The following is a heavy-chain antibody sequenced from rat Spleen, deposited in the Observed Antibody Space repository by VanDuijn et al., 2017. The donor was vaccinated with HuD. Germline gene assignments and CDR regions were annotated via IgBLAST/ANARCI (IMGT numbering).Heavy chain of an antibody. J-gene: IGHJ4*01. CDR2: ISTGGGST. CDR1: GFIFANYD. CDR3: TTGEQLPYVMDA. D-gene: IGHD1-2*01. Sequence: EVQLVESGGGLVQPGRSLKLSCAASGFIFANYDMAWVRQAPTKGLEWVAYISTGGGSTYYRDSVKGRFTISRDNAKSTLYLQMDSLRSEDTATYYCTTGEQLPYVMDAWGQGASVTVSS. V-gene: IGHV5S23*01.